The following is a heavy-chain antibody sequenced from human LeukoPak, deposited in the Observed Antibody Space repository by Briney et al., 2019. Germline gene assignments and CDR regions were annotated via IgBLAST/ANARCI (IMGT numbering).Heavy chain of an antibody. CDR1: GYSFTSYW. Sequence: GESLKISCQGSGYSFTSYWIGWVRQAPGKGLEWVAVISYDGSNKYYADSVKGRFTISRDNSKNTLYLQMNSLRAEDTAVYYCAKDSSGYANLFDYWGQGTLVTVSS. CDR2: ISYDGSNK. J-gene: IGHJ4*02. V-gene: IGHV3-30*18. CDR3: AKDSSGYANLFDY. D-gene: IGHD5-12*01.